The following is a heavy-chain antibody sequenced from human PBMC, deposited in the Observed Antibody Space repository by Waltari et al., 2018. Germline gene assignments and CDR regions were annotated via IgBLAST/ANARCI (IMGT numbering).Heavy chain of an antibody. Sequence: EVQLLESGGGLEQPGGSLRLSCAVSGFTFSNYAMSWVGEAPGKGLEWCAWGSVSSRNTYYADSVKGRFSIARDSSKSTLYLQMNSLRAEDTAGYYCTRGATGDCNAPSDYWGQGTLVTVSS. V-gene: IGHV3-23*01. D-gene: IGHD2-21*02. CDR2: GSVSSRNT. CDR3: TRGATGDCNAPSDY. CDR1: GFTFSNYA. J-gene: IGHJ4*02.